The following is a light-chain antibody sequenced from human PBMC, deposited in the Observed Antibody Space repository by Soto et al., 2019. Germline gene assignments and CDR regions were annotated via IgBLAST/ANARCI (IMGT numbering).Light chain of an antibody. CDR2: GAS. V-gene: IGKV3-20*01. Sequence: EVVIAHSPATLSFSSVERATLSCGASQSVRSYLAWYQQKPGQAPRLLIHGASTRAPGIPDRFSGSGSGTDFTLTISRLEPEDFAVYYCQQYGSSPPELTFGGGTKVDI. CDR3: QQYGSSPPELT. J-gene: IGKJ4*01. CDR1: QSVRSY.